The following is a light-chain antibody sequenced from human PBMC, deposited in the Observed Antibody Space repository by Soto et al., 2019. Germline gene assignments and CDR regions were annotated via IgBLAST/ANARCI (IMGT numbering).Light chain of an antibody. CDR2: DAS. Sequence: MTQNTSPLSASVRDRVTTACQASRSVDLWLAWYQQKPGKAPKLLIYDASSLESGVPSRFSGSGSGTEFTLTIGSPQPDEFGTYYLQQYKSYCPALGQGTKVDIK. CDR1: RSVDLW. J-gene: IGKJ1*01. CDR3: QQYKSYCPA. V-gene: IGKV1-5*01.